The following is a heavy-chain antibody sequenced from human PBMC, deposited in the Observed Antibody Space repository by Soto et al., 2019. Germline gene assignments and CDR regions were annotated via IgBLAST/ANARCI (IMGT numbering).Heavy chain of an antibody. Sequence: ASVKVSCKASGYTFTGYYMHWVRQAPGQGLEWMGWINPNSGGTNYAQKFQGRVTMTRDTSISTAYMELSRLRSDDTAVYYCARDWLVVVAATPQGAYGMDVWGQGTTVTVS. CDR3: ARDWLVVVAATPQGAYGMDV. D-gene: IGHD2-15*01. CDR1: GYTFTGYY. CDR2: INPNSGGT. V-gene: IGHV1-2*02. J-gene: IGHJ6*02.